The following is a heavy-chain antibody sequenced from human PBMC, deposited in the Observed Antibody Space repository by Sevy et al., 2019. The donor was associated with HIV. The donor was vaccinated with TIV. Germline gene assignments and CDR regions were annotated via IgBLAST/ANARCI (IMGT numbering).Heavy chain of an antibody. D-gene: IGHD3-22*01. Sequence: GGSLRLSCAASGFTFSSYSMNWVRQAPGKGLEWVSSISSSSSYIYYADSVEGRFTISRDNAKNSLYLQMNSLRAEDTAVYYCARANYYDSSGYYPLFFDYWGQGTLVTVSS. J-gene: IGHJ4*02. CDR1: GFTFSSYS. CDR2: ISSSSSYI. CDR3: ARANYYDSSGYYPLFFDY. V-gene: IGHV3-21*01.